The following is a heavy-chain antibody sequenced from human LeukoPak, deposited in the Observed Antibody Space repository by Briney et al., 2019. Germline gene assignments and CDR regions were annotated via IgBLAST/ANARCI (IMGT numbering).Heavy chain of an antibody. D-gene: IGHD3-22*01. CDR3: ARDPVTMIVVATGAFDI. V-gene: IGHV1-69*13. Sequence: SVKVSCKASGGTFSSYAISWVRQAPGQGLEWMGGIIPIFGTANYARKFQGRVTITADESTSTAYMELSSLRSEDTAVYYCARDPVTMIVVATGAFDIWGQGTMVTVSS. CDR1: GGTFSSYA. CDR2: IIPIFGTA. J-gene: IGHJ3*02.